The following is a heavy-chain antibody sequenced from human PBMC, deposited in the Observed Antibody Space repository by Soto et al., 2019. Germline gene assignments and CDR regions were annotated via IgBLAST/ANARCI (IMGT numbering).Heavy chain of an antibody. Sequence: QVQLQESGPGLVKPSQTLSLTCTVSGGSITSGGYYWSWIRQHPGKGLEWIGYIYYSGSTYYNPSLKSRVTISVDTSKNQFSLKLSSVTAADTAVYYCARGVTYYYDSRGYSVDYWGQGTLVTVSS. CDR2: IYYSGST. J-gene: IGHJ4*02. D-gene: IGHD3-22*01. CDR3: ARGVTYYYDSRGYSVDY. V-gene: IGHV4-31*03. CDR1: GGSITSGGYY.